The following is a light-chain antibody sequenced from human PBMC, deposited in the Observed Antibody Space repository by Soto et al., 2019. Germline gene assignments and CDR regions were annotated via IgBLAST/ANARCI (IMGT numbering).Light chain of an antibody. CDR3: QQYNTYSSLT. Sequence: DIQITQSPSSFSSSVAERLTITCRASQGISSWLAWYQQKPGKAPKLLIYDASSLESGVPSRFSGSGYGTEFTLTISSLQPDDFATYYCQQYNTYSSLTFGGGTKVDIK. J-gene: IGKJ4*01. CDR2: DAS. V-gene: IGKV1-5*01. CDR1: QGISSW.